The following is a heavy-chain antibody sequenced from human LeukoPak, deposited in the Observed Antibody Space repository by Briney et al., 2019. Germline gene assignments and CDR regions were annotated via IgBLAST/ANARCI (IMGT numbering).Heavy chain of an antibody. D-gene: IGHD1-26*01. J-gene: IGHJ4*02. V-gene: IGHV3-7*03. CDR3: AREGRSSYNAPY. CDR2: IKQDGSEK. Sequence: GGSLRLSCAASGFTFSSYSMNWVRQAPGKGLEWVANIKQDGSEKYYVDSVKGRFTISRDNAKNSLYLQMNSLRAEDTAVYYCAREGRSSYNAPYWGQGTLVTVSS. CDR1: GFTFSSYS.